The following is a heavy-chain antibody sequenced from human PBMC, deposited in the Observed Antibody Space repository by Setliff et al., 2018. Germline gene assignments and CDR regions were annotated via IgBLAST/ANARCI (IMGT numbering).Heavy chain of an antibody. CDR2: MNPTSGNT. CDR1: GYTLTSYD. Sequence: ASVKVSCKASGYTLTSYDINWVRQATGQGLEWMGWMNPTSGNTGYAQKFQGRVTMTRNTSISTAYMELSSLRSEDTAVYYCARGFASFLEWLRPGYNWFDPWGQGTLVTVSS. CDR3: ARGFASFLEWLRPGYNWFDP. J-gene: IGHJ5*02. V-gene: IGHV1-8*01. D-gene: IGHD3-3*01.